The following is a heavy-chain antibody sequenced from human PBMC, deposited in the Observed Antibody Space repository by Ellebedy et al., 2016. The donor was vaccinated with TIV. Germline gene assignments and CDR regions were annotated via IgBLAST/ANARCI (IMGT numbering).Heavy chain of an antibody. J-gene: IGHJ4*02. CDR1: GVSISGYY. D-gene: IGHD5-24*01. CDR2: IHYTGTT. Sequence: MPSETLSLTCTVSGVSISGYYWRWVRQPPGKGLEWIGYIHYTGTTNYNPSLKSRVTISLDTSKNQFSLNLNSVTAADTAVYYCTKTRGWLQPDFHYWGQGSLVTVSS. V-gene: IGHV4-59*01. CDR3: TKTRGWLQPDFHY.